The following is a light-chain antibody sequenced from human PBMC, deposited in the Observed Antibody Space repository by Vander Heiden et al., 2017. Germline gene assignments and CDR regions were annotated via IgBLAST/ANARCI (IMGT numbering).Light chain of an antibody. CDR3: QQYYNIPRT. CDR2: WAS. Sequence: DSVMTQSPDSLAVSLGESATINCKSSQSVLSSSNNKNYLTWFQQKPGPPPKLLIYWASTRESGVPDRFSGSGSGTDFTLTISSLQAEDVAVYYCQQYYNIPRTFGQGTKVEIK. V-gene: IGKV4-1*01. J-gene: IGKJ1*01. CDR1: QSVLSSSNNKNY.